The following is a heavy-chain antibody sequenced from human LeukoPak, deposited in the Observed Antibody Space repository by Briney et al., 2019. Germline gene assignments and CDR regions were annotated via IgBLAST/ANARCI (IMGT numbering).Heavy chain of an antibody. J-gene: IGHJ4*02. CDR3: AKDWYYYDSSGRPFDY. CDR2: ISGSGGST. CDR1: GFTFSSYA. Sequence: GGSLRLSCAASGFTFSSYAMSWVRQAPGKGLEWVSAISGSGGSTYYADSVKDRFTISRDNSKNTLYLQMNSLRAEDTAVYYCAKDWYYYDSSGRPFDYWGQGTLVTVSS. V-gene: IGHV3-23*01. D-gene: IGHD3-22*01.